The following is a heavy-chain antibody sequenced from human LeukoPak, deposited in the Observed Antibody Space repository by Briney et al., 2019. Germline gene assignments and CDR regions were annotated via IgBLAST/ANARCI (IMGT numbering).Heavy chain of an antibody. V-gene: IGHV4-34*01. CDR3: ARGPFTRGRGYSGYDRDY. Sequence: SXXLSLTCAVYGGSFSGYYRSWIRQPPGKGLEWIGEINHSGSTNYNPSLKRRVNISVGTSKNQFSLKLSSVTAADTAVYYCARGPFTRGRGYSGYDRDYWGQGTLVTVSS. J-gene: IGHJ4*02. CDR2: INHSGST. CDR1: GGSFSGYY. D-gene: IGHD5-12*01.